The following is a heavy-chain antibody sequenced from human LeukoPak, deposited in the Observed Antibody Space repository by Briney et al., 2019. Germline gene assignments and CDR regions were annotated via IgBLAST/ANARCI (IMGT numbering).Heavy chain of an antibody. CDR3: ARLSSGSSSWYDIDY. J-gene: IGHJ4*02. CDR1: GGSISSYY. D-gene: IGHD6-13*01. V-gene: IGHV4-59*08. Sequence: PSETLSLTCTVSGGSISSYYWSWIRQPPGKGLEWIGYIYYSGSTNYNPSLKSRVTISVDTSKNQFSLKLSSVTAADTAVYYCARLSSGSSSWYDIDYWGREPWSPSPQ. CDR2: IYYSGST.